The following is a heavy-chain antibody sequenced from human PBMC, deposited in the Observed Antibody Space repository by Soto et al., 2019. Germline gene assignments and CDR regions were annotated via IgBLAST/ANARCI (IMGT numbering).Heavy chain of an antibody. CDR1: GGSISSGDYY. D-gene: IGHD3-3*01. Sequence: SETLSLTCTVSGGSISSGDYYWSWIRQPPGKGLEWIGYIYYSGSTYYNPSLKSRVTISVDMSKNQFSLKLSSVTAADTAVYYCARVPNVLTYYDFWSGYTNNWFDPWGQGTLVTVSS. J-gene: IGHJ5*02. V-gene: IGHV4-30-4*01. CDR3: ARVPNVLTYYDFWSGYTNNWFDP. CDR2: IYYSGST.